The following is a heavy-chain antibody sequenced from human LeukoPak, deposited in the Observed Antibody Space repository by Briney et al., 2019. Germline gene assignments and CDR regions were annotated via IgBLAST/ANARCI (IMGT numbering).Heavy chain of an antibody. CDR3: ASIPRVGPSPDAFDI. Sequence: PGGSLRLSCAASGFTFSSYSMNWVRQAPGKGLEWVSSISSSSGYIYYADSVKGRFTISRDNAKNSLYLQMNSLRAEDTAVYYCASIPRVGPSPDAFDIWGQGTMVTVSS. V-gene: IGHV3-21*01. J-gene: IGHJ3*02. CDR1: GFTFSSYS. D-gene: IGHD1-26*01. CDR2: ISSSSGYI.